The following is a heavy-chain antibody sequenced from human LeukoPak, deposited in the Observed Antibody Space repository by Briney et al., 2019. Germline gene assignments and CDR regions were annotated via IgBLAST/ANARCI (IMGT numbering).Heavy chain of an antibody. CDR3: ARVTGYMIEDYFDS. D-gene: IGHD3-22*01. CDR1: GGSISSYY. Sequence: SETLSLTCTVSGGSISSYYWSWIRQPPGKGLQWIGYIYYSGSTNYNPSLKSRVTISVDRSKNQFSLKLRSATAADTAVYYCARVTGYMIEDYFDSWGQGTLVTVSS. CDR2: IYYSGST. V-gene: IGHV4-59*01. J-gene: IGHJ4*02.